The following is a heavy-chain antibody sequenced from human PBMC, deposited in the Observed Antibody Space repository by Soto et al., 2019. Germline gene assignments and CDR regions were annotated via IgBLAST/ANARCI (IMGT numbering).Heavy chain of an antibody. CDR1: GFTFSDHS. Sequence: ESGGGLVQPGGSLRLSCAASGFTFSDHSMAWVRQAPGKGLEWVGRSRNKANSYSTEYAASVKGRFTISRDESKNSLYLQMNSLKTEDTAVYYCARFSGSYTRGLDYWGQGTLVTVSS. J-gene: IGHJ4*02. CDR3: ARFSGSYTRGLDY. V-gene: IGHV3-72*01. D-gene: IGHD1-26*01. CDR2: SRNKANSYST.